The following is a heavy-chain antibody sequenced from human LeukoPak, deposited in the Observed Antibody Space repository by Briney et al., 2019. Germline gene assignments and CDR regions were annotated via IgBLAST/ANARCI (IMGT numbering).Heavy chain of an antibody. CDR2: ISSSGSTI. CDR1: GFTFSSYE. CDR3: ASLVVAGTSY. Sequence: GGSLRLSCAASGFTFSSYEMNWVRQAPGKGLEWVSYISSSGSTIYYADSVKGRFTISRDNAKNSLYLQMNSLRAEDTAVYYCASLVVAGTSYWGQGTLVTVSS. D-gene: IGHD2-15*01. V-gene: IGHV3-48*03. J-gene: IGHJ4*02.